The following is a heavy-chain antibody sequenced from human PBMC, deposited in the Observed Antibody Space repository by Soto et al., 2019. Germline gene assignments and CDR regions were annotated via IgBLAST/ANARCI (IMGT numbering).Heavy chain of an antibody. D-gene: IGHD2-15*01. V-gene: IGHV4-4*07. J-gene: IGHJ5*02. CDR3: ARVKYCSGGSCERFDA. CDR2: IYTSATA. CDR1: DVSISTYF. Sequence: VPLQASGPGLVQPSETLSLTCTVSDVSISTYFWTWIRQPPGKGLEWIGHIYTSATANYNPSLKSRFAMSVDTSKTQSSLKLTSVTAADTATYYCARVKYCSGGSCERFDAWGQGAMVTVSS.